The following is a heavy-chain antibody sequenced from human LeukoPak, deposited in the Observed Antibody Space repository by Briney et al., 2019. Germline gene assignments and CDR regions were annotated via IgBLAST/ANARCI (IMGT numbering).Heavy chain of an antibody. D-gene: IGHD3-22*01. V-gene: IGHV3-23*01. CDR2: ISGSGGST. J-gene: IGHJ4*02. Sequence: GGTLRLACAASGFTFSSYAMSWVRQAPGKGLEWVSAISGSGGSTYYADSVKGRFTISRDNSKNTLYLQMNSLRAEDTAVYYCAKDLYYYDSSGYLLWGQGTLVTVSS. CDR3: AKDLYYYDSSGYLL. CDR1: GFTFSSYA.